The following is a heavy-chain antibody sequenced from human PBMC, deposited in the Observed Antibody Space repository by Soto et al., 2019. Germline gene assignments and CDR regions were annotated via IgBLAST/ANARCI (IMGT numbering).Heavy chain of an antibody. D-gene: IGHD5-12*01. CDR1: GYTFTSYY. J-gene: IGHJ4*02. CDR2: INPSGGST. Sequence: QVQLVQSGAEVKKPGASVKVSCKASGYTFTSYYMHWVRQAPGQGLEWMGIINPSGGSTSYAQKFQGRVTMTRDTSTSTVYMDLSSLRSEDTAVYYCARAYSGYDYVDYWGQGTLVTVSS. CDR3: ARAYSGYDYVDY. V-gene: IGHV1-46*03.